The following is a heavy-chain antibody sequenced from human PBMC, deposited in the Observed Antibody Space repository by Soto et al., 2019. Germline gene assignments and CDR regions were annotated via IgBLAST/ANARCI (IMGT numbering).Heavy chain of an antibody. CDR1: GFTFSSYS. V-gene: IGHV3-21*01. CDR2: ISSSSSYI. Sequence: EVQLVESGGGLVKPGGSLRLSCAASGFTFSSYSMNWVRQAPGKGLEWVSAISSSSSYIYYADSVKGRFTISRDNAKNSLYLQMNSRRAEDTAVYYCARVLSSPGITMVRGVEIYNWFDPWGQGTLVTVSS. CDR3: ARVLSSPGITMVRGVEIYNWFDP. D-gene: IGHD3-10*01. J-gene: IGHJ5*02.